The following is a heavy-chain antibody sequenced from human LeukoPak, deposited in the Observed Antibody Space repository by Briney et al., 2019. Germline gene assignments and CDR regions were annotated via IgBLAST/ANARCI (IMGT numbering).Heavy chain of an antibody. D-gene: IGHD3-22*01. V-gene: IGHV3-30*02. CDR2: IRYDGSKK. CDR1: GFTFSSYG. J-gene: IGHJ1*01. CDR3: AKDPRYYYDSSGYIAEYFQY. Sequence: GGSLRLSCAASGFTFSSYGMHWVRQAPGKGLEWVAFIRYDGSKKYYVDSGKGRFTISRDTSKNTLYLQMNSLRAEDTAVYYCAKDPRYYYDSSGYIAEYFQYWGQGTLVTVSS.